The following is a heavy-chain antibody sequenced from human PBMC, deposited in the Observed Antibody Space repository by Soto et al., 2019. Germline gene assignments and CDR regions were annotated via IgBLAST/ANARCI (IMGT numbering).Heavy chain of an antibody. D-gene: IGHD3-3*01. Sequence: ELQLVESGGGLVQPGGSLRLSCAASGFTFSSYWMHWFRQAPGKGLVWVSRISPDGSSINYADSVKGRFTISRDNAKNTLYLQMNSLRAEDTAVYYCVRDGFWSGYLDFDCWGQGTLVTVSS. J-gene: IGHJ4*02. CDR2: ISPDGSSI. CDR1: GFTFSSYW. CDR3: VRDGFWSGYLDFDC. V-gene: IGHV3-74*01.